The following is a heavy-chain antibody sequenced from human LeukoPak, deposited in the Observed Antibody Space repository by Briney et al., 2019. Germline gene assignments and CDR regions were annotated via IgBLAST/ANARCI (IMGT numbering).Heavy chain of an antibody. Sequence: ASVKVSSKASGYTFTSYGISWVRQAPGQGLEWMGWISAYNGNTNYAQKLQGRVTMTTDTSTSTAYMELRSLRSDDTAVYYCARDPPRIVVVVAATNYYGMDVWGQGTTVTVSS. CDR3: ARDPPRIVVVVAATNYYGMDV. CDR2: ISAYNGNT. D-gene: IGHD2-15*01. J-gene: IGHJ6*02. V-gene: IGHV1-18*01. CDR1: GYTFTSYG.